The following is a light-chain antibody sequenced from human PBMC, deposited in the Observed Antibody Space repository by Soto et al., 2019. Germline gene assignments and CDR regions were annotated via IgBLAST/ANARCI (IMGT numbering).Light chain of an antibody. CDR3: QQTNSFPLT. J-gene: IGKJ4*01. CDR2: APA. CDR1: QGISSW. Sequence: DLQMPQSPSSVSASVGDRVTITCRASQGISSWLAWYQQKPGKGPKLLIYAPASLQSGVPSRFSGSVSGTDSPPAISSPQTEYGATYEGQQTNSFPLTFGGGTKVEIK. V-gene: IGKV1-12*01.